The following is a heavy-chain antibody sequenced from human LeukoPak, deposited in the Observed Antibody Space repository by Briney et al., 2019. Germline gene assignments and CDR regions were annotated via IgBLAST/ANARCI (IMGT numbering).Heavy chain of an antibody. D-gene: IGHD3-22*01. V-gene: IGHV3-48*03. J-gene: IGHJ3*02. CDR1: GFXFSSYE. CDR3: ARVGGGYYDSSDAFDI. CDR2: ISSSGSTI. Sequence: PGGSLRLSCGASGFXFSSYEINWVRQAPGKGLEWISYISSSGSTIYYADSVKGRFTISRDNAKNSLYLQMNSLRAEDTAVYYCARVGGGYYDSSDAFDIWGQGTMVTVSS.